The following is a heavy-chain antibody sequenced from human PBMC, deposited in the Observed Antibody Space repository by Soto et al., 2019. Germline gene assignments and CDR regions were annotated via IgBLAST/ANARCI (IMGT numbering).Heavy chain of an antibody. J-gene: IGHJ6*04. CDR1: GYTITGYY. V-gene: IGHV1-2*04. D-gene: IGHD2-15*01. CDR2: INPNSGGT. CDR3: ARPLPGPYPFYYYVMDV. Sequence: GASVKACCKASGYTITGYYMQWVRQSPGQGLEWMGWINPNSGGTNYAQKFQGWVTMTRDTSISTAYMELSRLRSDDTAVYYCARPLPGPYPFYYYVMDVWGKGTTVTVSS.